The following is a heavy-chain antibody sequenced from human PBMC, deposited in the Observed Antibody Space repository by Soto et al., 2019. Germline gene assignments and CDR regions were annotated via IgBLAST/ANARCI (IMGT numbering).Heavy chain of an antibody. CDR1: GESFSGYY. J-gene: IGHJ4*02. CDR2: INHSGST. V-gene: IGHV4-34*01. CDR3: ARGPPLYSSSTYDFDY. Sequence: ASETLSLTCAVYGESFSGYYWSWIRQPPGKGLEWIGEINHSGSTNYNPSLKSRVTISVDTSKNQFSLKLSSVTAADTALYYCARGPPLYSSSTYDFDYWGQGTLVTVSS. D-gene: IGHD6-6*01.